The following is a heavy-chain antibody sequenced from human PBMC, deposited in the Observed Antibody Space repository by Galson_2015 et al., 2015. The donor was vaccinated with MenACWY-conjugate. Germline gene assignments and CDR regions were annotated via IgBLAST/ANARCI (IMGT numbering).Heavy chain of an antibody. J-gene: IGHJ4*02. V-gene: IGHV5-51*01. CDR3: ARRGSSGWYLDFDY. CDR2: IYPGDSDT. Sequence: IYPGDSDTRYSPSFQGQVAISADKSISTAYLQWSSLKASDTAMYYCARRGSSGWYLDFDYWGQGTLVTVSS. D-gene: IGHD6-19*01.